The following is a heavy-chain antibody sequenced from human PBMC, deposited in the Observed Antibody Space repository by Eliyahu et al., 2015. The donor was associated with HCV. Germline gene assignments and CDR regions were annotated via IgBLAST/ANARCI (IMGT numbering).Heavy chain of an antibody. Sequence: EVQLLESGGGLVQPGGSLXLSCAASGFTFXSXAMSWVRQAPGKGLGWVSAISGSGGSTYYADSVKGRFTISRDNSKNTLYLQMNSLRAEDTAVYYCAKDFWYYYDSSGYYFDYWGQGTLVTVSS. J-gene: IGHJ4*02. D-gene: IGHD3-22*01. CDR1: GFTFXSXA. V-gene: IGHV3-23*01. CDR3: AKDFWYYYDSSGYYFDY. CDR2: ISGSGGST.